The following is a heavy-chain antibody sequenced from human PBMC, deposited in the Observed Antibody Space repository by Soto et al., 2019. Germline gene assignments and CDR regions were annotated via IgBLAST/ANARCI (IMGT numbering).Heavy chain of an antibody. CDR3: ARVIYDSSGYNEVDY. V-gene: IGHV1-18*01. CDR1: GNTFISFG. D-gene: IGHD3-22*01. CDR2: ISAYNGNT. Sequence: ASVKVSCKASGNTFISFGITWVRQAPGQGLEWMGWISAYNGNTDYAQKLQGRVTMTTDTSTSTAYMELGNLRSDDTAVYYCARVIYDSSGYNEVDYWGQGTLVTVSS. J-gene: IGHJ4*02.